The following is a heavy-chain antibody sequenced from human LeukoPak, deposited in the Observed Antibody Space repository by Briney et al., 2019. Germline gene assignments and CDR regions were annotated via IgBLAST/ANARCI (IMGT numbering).Heavy chain of an antibody. CDR3: ARDRTGSSGWYDPPLFVY. Sequence: ASVKVSCKASGGTFSSYAISWVRQAPGQGLEWMGGIIPIFGTANYAQKFQGRVTITTDESTSTAYMELRSLRSDDTAVYYCARDRTGSSGWYDPPLFVYWGQGTLVTVSS. CDR2: IIPIFGTA. CDR1: GGTFSSYA. J-gene: IGHJ4*02. V-gene: IGHV1-69*05. D-gene: IGHD6-19*01.